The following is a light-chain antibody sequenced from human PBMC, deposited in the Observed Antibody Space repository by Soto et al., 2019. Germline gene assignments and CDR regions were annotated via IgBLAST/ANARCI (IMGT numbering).Light chain of an antibody. V-gene: IGLV1-47*01. CDR2: GSI. Sequence: QSVLTQPPSVSGTPGQRVTISCSGSSSNIGSHYVHWYQHVPVTAPKLLNYGSIQRPSGVPDRFSGAKSGTSAYLAISGLRSEDEADYYGAAWDASLSGPLFGGGTKLTVL. J-gene: IGLJ2*01. CDR3: AAWDASLSGPL. CDR1: SSNIGSHY.